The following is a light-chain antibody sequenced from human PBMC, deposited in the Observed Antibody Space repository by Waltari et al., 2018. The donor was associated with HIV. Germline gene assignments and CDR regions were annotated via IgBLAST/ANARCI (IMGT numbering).Light chain of an antibody. CDR2: DVT. J-gene: IGLJ3*02. CDR3: CSYAGNYPVL. CDR1: SSYVGGYNY. V-gene: IGLV2-11*01. Sequence: QSALTPPRSVSGSRGQSVTISCTGTSSYVGGYNYVPWYQQNPGKAPKFIIYDVTKRPSGVPDRFSGSKSGNTASLTISGLQAEDEADYYCCSYAGNYPVLFGGGTKLTVL.